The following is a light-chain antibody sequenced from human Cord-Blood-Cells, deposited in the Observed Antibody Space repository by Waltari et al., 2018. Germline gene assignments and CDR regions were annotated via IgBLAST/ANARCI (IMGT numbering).Light chain of an antibody. J-gene: IGLJ3*02. V-gene: IGLV2-14*01. CDR3: SSYTSSSTLNWV. CDR1: SSDVGGYNY. CDR2: DVS. Sequence: QSALTQPASVSGSPGQSITISCTGTSSDVGGYNYVSWYQQHPGKAPKLMIYDVSKRPSGVSNRFSGYKSGNTASLTISGLQAEDEADYYCSSYTSSSTLNWVFGGGTKLTVL.